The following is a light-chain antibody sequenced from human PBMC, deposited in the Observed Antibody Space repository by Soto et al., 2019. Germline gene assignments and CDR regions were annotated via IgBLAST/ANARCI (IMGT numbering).Light chain of an antibody. Sequence: PGERATLSCRASQRVTSSYLAWYQQKPGQAPRLLIFGASNRATGIPDRFSGSGSGTDFTLTINGLEPEDFAVYSCHQYGASPRTFGQGTKVEIK. CDR2: GAS. CDR3: HQYGASPRT. J-gene: IGKJ1*01. V-gene: IGKV3-20*01. CDR1: QRVTSSY.